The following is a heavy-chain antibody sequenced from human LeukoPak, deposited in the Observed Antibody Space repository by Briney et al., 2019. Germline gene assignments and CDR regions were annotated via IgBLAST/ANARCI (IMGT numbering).Heavy chain of an antibody. CDR3: ASFMVRGVKYYGMDV. Sequence: PSETLSLTCSVPGDSMTTHYWSWIRQSPGKGLEWIGFMYYSGSPTYNPSLKSRVTISVDTSKNQFSLKLSSVTAADTAVYYCASFMVRGVKYYGMDVWGQGTTVTVSS. D-gene: IGHD3-10*01. J-gene: IGHJ6*02. CDR1: GDSMTTHY. CDR2: MYYSGSP. V-gene: IGHV4-59*08.